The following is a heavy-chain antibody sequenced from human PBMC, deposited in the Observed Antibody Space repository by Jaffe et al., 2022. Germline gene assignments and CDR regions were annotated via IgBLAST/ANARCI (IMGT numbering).Heavy chain of an antibody. D-gene: IGHD5-12*01. CDR2: IIPIFGTA. V-gene: IGHV1-69*01. J-gene: IGHJ4*02. Sequence: QVQLVQSGAEVKKPGSSVKVSCKASGGTFSSYAISWVRQAPGQGLEWMGGIIPIFGTANYAQKFQGRVTITADESTSTAYMELSSLRSEDTAVYYCARGPLLRSGYDSEGSRFDYWGQGTLVTVSS. CDR3: ARGPLLRSGYDSEGSRFDY. CDR1: GGTFSSYA.